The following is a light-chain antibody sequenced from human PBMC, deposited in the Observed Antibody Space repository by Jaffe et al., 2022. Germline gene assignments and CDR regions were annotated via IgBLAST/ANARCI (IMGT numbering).Light chain of an antibody. V-gene: IGKV4-1*01. J-gene: IGKJ4*01. Sequence: DIVMTQSPDSLAVSLGERATINCKSSQSVLYSPNNKNYLAWYQQKPGQPPKLLIYWASTREFGVPDRFSGSGSATDFTLTISGLQAEDVAVYYCQQYYGTPLTFGGGTKVEIK. CDR2: WAS. CDR1: QSVLYSPNNKNY. CDR3: QQYYGTPLT.